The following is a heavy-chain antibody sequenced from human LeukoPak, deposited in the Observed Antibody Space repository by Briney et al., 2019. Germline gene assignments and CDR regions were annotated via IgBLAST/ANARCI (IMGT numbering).Heavy chain of an antibody. Sequence: SVKLSCKASGDTFSSYAISWVRQAPGQGLEWMEGILPIFGTTNYAQKFKGRVKITADESTSTAYMELSSLISEDTAVYYCARVSSYGSGSYYSYYFDYWGQGTLVTVSS. CDR1: GDTFSSYA. CDR3: ARVSSYGSGSYYSYYFDY. J-gene: IGHJ4*02. D-gene: IGHD3-10*01. V-gene: IGHV1-69*13. CDR2: ILPIFGTT.